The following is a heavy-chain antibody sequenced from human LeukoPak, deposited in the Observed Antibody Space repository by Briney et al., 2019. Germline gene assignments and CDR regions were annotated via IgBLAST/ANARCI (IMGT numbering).Heavy chain of an antibody. CDR3: ARDVWFGELLKQGYYGMDV. CDR1: GGSISSSSYY. J-gene: IGHJ6*02. Sequence: SETLSLTCTVSGGSISSSSYYWGWIRQPPGKGLEWIGSIYYSGSTYYNPSLKSRVTISVDTSKNQFSLKLSSVTAADTAVYYCARDVWFGELLKQGYYGMDVWGQGTTDTVSS. CDR2: IYYSGST. V-gene: IGHV4-39*07. D-gene: IGHD3-10*01.